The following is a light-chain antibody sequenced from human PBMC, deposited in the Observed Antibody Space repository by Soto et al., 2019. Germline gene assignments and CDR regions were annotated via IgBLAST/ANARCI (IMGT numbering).Light chain of an antibody. V-gene: IGLV1-40*01. J-gene: IGLJ2*01. CDR2: GNS. CDR1: SSNIGTPYD. Sequence: QPVLTQPPSVSGAPGQRVTNSCTGSSSNIGTPYDVHWYQQLPGTAPKLLIYGNSNRPSGVPDRFSGSKCGTSASLAIAGLQAEDEADCYCQSYDSSLSGYVIFGGGTKLTVL. CDR3: QSYDSSLSGYVI.